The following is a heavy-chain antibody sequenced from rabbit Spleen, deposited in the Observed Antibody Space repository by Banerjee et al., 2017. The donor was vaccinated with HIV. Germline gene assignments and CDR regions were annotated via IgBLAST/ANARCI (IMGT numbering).Heavy chain of an antibody. CDR1: GFSFSNKAV. D-gene: IGHD8-1*01. J-gene: IGHJ6*01. CDR2: IAGSSSDFT. Sequence: QEQLVESGGGLVQPGGSLKLSCTASGFSFSNKAVMCWVRQAPGKGLEWISCIAGSSSDFTYSASWAKGRFTISKTSSTTVTLQMTSLTVADTATYFCARDTGSSFSSYGMDLWGPGTLVTVS. V-gene: IGHV1S45*01. CDR3: ARDTGSSFSSYGMDL.